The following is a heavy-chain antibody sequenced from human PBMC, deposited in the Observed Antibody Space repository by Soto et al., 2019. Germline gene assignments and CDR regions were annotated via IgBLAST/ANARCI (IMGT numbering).Heavy chain of an antibody. V-gene: IGHV1-18*01. D-gene: IGHD3-3*01. CDR2: ISAYNGNT. CDR1: GYTFTSYG. Sequence: ASVKVSCKASGYTFTSYGISWVRQAPGQGLEWMGWISAYNGNTNYAQKLQGRVTMTTDTSTSTAYMELRSLRSDDTAVYYCARDFSSQFWSGYYRASLYWGQGTLVTVSS. CDR3: ARDFSSQFWSGYYRASLY. J-gene: IGHJ4*02.